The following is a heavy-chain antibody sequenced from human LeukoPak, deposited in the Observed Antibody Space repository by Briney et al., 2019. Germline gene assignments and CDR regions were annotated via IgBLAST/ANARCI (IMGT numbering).Heavy chain of an antibody. V-gene: IGHV4-39*01. Sequence: PSETLSLTCTVSGGSISSSSYYWGWIRQPPGKGLEWIGSIYYSGSTYYNPSLKSRVTISVDTSKNQFSLKLSSVTAADTAVYYCARHLRWSHFDYWGQGTLVTVSS. CDR2: IYYSGST. CDR1: GGSISSSSYY. D-gene: IGHD4-23*01. CDR3: ARHLRWSHFDY. J-gene: IGHJ4*02.